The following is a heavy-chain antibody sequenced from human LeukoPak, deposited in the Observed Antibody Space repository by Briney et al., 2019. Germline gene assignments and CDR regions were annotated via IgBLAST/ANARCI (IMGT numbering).Heavy chain of an antibody. CDR1: GFTFSTFE. CDR2: ISSTGSAI. J-gene: IGHJ3*02. D-gene: IGHD6-25*01. CDR3: ARGRLEDAFDI. V-gene: IGHV3-48*03. Sequence: GGSPRLSCAASGFTFSTFEFNWVRQTPGKGLEWISYISSTGSAIYYADSVKGRFTISRDNAKNSLYLQMNSLRAEDTAVYYCARGRLEDAFDIWGQGTMVTVSS.